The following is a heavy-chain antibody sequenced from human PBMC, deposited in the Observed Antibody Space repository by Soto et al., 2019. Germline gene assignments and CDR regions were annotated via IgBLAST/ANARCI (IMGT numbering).Heavy chain of an antibody. V-gene: IGHV1-69*06. D-gene: IGHD5-18*01. CDR2: IIPIFGTA. CDR3: ERGDRYVDTAMVTNY. J-gene: IGHJ4*02. Sequence: SVKFACYSSENTYSGSAISIVRQAPGQGLEWMGGIIPIFGTASYAQKFQGRVTITADKSTSTAYMELSRLRSEDTAVYYCERGDRYVDTAMVTNYWGQGTLVPVS. CDR1: ENTYSGSA.